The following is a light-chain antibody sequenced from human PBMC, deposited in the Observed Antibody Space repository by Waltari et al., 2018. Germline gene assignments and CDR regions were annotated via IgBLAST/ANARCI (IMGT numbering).Light chain of an antibody. Sequence: QLVLTQSPSASASLGASVKLTCTLSSGHSSNVIAWHQQQPEQGPRYLMKVNSDGSHSKGDKIPARFSGSSAGAEHYLTIASLQAEDEADYYCQTGGHGTWVFGGGTKLTVL. CDR2: VNSDGSH. V-gene: IGLV4-69*01. CDR1: SGHSSNV. CDR3: QTGGHGTWV. J-gene: IGLJ3*02.